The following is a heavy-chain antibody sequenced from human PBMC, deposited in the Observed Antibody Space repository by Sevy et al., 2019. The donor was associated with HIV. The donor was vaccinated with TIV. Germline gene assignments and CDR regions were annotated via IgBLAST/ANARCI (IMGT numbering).Heavy chain of an antibody. CDR1: GFIFSSSA. J-gene: IGHJ3*02. CDR2: ITTGSDT. V-gene: IGHV3-23*01. CDR3: AKNLRGAGAFDI. Sequence: GGSQRLSCAASGFIFSSSAMSWVRQAPGKGLEWVSVITTGSDTYYADSVKGRFTISRDNSKSTLYLQMNSLRVEDTALYYCAKNLRGAGAFDIWGQGTMVTVS.